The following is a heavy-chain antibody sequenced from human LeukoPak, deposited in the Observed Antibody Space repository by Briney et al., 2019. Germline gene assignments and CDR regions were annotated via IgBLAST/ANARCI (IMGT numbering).Heavy chain of an antibody. CDR2: ISAYNGNT. V-gene: IGHV1-18*01. Sequence: ASVKVSCKASGYTFTSYGISWVRQAPGQGLEWMGWISAYNGNTNYAQKLQGRVTMTTDTSTSTAYMELRSLRSDDTAVYYCARGPYYYDSSGYREYFQHWGQGTLVTVSS. J-gene: IGHJ1*01. CDR3: ARGPYYYDSSGYREYFQH. CDR1: GYTFTSYG. D-gene: IGHD3-22*01.